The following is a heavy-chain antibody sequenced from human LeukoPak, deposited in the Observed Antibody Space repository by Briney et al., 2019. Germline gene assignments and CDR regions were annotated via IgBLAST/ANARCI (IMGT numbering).Heavy chain of an antibody. V-gene: IGHV3-33*01. CDR1: GFTFSSYG. CDR2: IWYDGSNK. CDR3: ARDKPHYGMDV. Sequence: GGSLRLSCAASGFTFSSYGMHWVRQAPGKGLEWVAVIWYDGSNKYYADSVKGRFTISRDNSKNTLYLQMNSLRAEDTAVYYCARDKPHYGMDVWGQGTTVTVSS. J-gene: IGHJ6*02.